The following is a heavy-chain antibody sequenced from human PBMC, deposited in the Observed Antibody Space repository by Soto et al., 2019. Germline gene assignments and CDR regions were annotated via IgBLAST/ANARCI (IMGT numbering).Heavy chain of an antibody. J-gene: IGHJ4*02. D-gene: IGHD2-15*01. CDR1: GGSMSSYY. Sequence: SETLSLTCTVSGGSMSSYYWTWLRQSPGRGLEWIGYISYSGSTYYNPSLKSRVTISADTSKNQFTLRMNSMIAADTAVYYCARADPDASVGYWGQGTLVTVSS. CDR3: ARADPDASVGY. CDR2: ISYSGST. V-gene: IGHV4-59*01.